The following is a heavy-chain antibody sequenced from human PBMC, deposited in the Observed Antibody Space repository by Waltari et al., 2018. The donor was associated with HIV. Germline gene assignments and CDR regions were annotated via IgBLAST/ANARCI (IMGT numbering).Heavy chain of an antibody. Sequence: EVQLVESGGGLIQTGGSLSLSCAASGFTVSSNYMSWVRQAPGKGLEWVSVIYSGGSTYYADSVKGRFTISRDNSKNTLYLQMNSLRAEDTAVYYCARVKNYGDYVGTWSGWFDPWGQGTLVTVSS. J-gene: IGHJ5*02. V-gene: IGHV3-53*01. CDR1: GFTVSSNY. CDR2: IYSGGST. D-gene: IGHD4-17*01. CDR3: ARVKNYGDYVGTWSGWFDP.